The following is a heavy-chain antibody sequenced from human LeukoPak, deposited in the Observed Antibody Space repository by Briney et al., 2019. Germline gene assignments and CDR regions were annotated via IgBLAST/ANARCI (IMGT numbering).Heavy chain of an antibody. CDR2: ITRSSIYT. Sequence: MTWVRQAPGKGLEWVSSITRSSIYTYYADSVKGRFTISRDNAKKSLFLQMNSLRAEGTAVYYCAKTRGWSYYYDSSGYQNPAQFDYWGQGVLVTVSS. V-gene: IGHV3-21*04. CDR3: AKTRGWSYYYDSSGYQNPAQFDY. J-gene: IGHJ4*02. D-gene: IGHD3-22*01.